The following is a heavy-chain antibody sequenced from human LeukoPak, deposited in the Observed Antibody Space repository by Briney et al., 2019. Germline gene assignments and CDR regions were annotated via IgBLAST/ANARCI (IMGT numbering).Heavy chain of an antibody. Sequence: ASVKVSCKASGGTFSSYAISWVRQVPGQGLEWMGWINPNSGGTNYAQKFQGRVTFTRDTSTSTAYMELSRLRSDDTAVYFCARGYDSSAYKLPIDPWGQGTLVSVSS. D-gene: IGHD3-22*01. V-gene: IGHV1-2*02. CDR2: INPNSGGT. J-gene: IGHJ5*02. CDR1: GGTFSSYA. CDR3: ARGYDSSAYKLPIDP.